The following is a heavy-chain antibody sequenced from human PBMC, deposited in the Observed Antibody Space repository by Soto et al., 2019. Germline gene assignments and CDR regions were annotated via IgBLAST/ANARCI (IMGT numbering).Heavy chain of an antibody. J-gene: IGHJ3*02. CDR1: GYTFTSYG. CDR2: ISAYNGNT. Sequence: GASVKVSCKASGYTFTSYGISWVRQAPGQGLEWMGWISAYNGNTNYAQKLQGRVNMTTDTSTSTAYMELRSLRSDDTAVYYCARGGRYFDWRRNAFDIWGQGTMVTVSS. D-gene: IGHD3-9*01. CDR3: ARGGRYFDWRRNAFDI. V-gene: IGHV1-18*01.